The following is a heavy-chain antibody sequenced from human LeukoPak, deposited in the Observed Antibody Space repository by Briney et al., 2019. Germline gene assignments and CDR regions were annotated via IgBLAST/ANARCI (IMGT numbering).Heavy chain of an antibody. V-gene: IGHV3-21*01. J-gene: IGHJ4*02. Sequence: GGSLRLSCAASGFTFSSYSMNWVRQAPGKGLEWVSSISSSSSYIYYADSVKGRFTISRDNAKNSLYLQMNSLRAEDTAVYYCAREGLYVDYYFDYWGQGTLVTVSS. CDR3: AREGLYVDYYFDY. CDR1: GFTFSSYS. CDR2: ISSSSSYI. D-gene: IGHD4-17*01.